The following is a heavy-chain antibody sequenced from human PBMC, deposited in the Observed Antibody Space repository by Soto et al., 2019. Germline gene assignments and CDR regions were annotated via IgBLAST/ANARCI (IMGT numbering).Heavy chain of an antibody. Sequence: QVQLVQSGAEVKKPGASVRVSCTASGFPFSAFAIHWVRQAPGQGLEWMGWINPGTGDTKYSQRIQGRATFTRDTSASTVFLELGSLTSEDTAVYFCARAAGRWQLLPYWSDPWGQGALVTVSS. CDR2: INPGTGDT. J-gene: IGHJ5*02. V-gene: IGHV1-3*01. CDR1: GFPFSAFA. D-gene: IGHD1-26*01. CDR3: ARAAGRWQLLPYWSDP.